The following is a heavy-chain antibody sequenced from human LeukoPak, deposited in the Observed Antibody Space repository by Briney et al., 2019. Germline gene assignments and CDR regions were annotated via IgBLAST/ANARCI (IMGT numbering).Heavy chain of an antibody. J-gene: IGHJ4*02. D-gene: IGHD2-21*02. CDR2: INPSGGST. Sequence: GASVKVSCKASGYTFTSYYMHWVRQAPGQGLEWMGIINPSGGSTSYAQKFQGRVTMTRDTSTSTVYMELSNLRSEDTAVYYCARVGTPYCGGDCSFDYWGQGTLVTVSS. CDR3: ARVGTPYCGGDCSFDY. V-gene: IGHV1-46*01. CDR1: GYTFTSYY.